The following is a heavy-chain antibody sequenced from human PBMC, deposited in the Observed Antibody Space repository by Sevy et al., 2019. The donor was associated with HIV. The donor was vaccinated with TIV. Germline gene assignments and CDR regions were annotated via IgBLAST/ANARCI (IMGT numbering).Heavy chain of an antibody. CDR1: GFTFSNYA. D-gene: IGHD6-19*01. CDR3: AKSFTSGGNLHFDY. CDR2: VTGSGGNI. J-gene: IGHJ4*02. Sequence: GGSLRLSCAASGFTFSNYAMNWVRQAPGKGLEWVSSVTGSGGNIYYGDSAKGRFTISRDKSKNTLYLQMNSLRAEDTAVSYCAKSFTSGGNLHFDYWGQGTLVTVSS. V-gene: IGHV3-23*01.